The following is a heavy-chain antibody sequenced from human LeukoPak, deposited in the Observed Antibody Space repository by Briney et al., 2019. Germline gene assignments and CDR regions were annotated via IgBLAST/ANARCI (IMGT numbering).Heavy chain of an antibody. Sequence: ASVKVSCKASGGTFSSYAISWVRQAPGQGLEWMGGIIPIFGTANYARKFQGRVTITADKSTSTAYMELSSLRSEDTAVYYCARGPSSRYSSGWWGDYYYYMDVWGKGTTVTVSS. D-gene: IGHD6-19*01. J-gene: IGHJ6*03. CDR2: IIPIFGTA. CDR1: GGTFSSYA. V-gene: IGHV1-69*06. CDR3: ARGPSSRYSSGWWGDYYYYMDV.